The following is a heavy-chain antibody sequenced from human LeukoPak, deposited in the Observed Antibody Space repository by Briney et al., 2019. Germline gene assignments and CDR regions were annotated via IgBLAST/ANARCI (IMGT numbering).Heavy chain of an antibody. D-gene: IGHD6-13*01. CDR2: MSTDGNIK. CDR3: AKAAEPTYYYYGMDV. Sequence: GGSLRLSCTASGFIFSSYAVHWVRQAPGKGLEWVAVMSTDGNIKIYTDSVKGRFTISRDNSKNTLYLQMNSLRAEDTAVYYCAKAAEPTYYYYGMDVWGQGTTVTVSS. V-gene: IGHV3-30-3*01. J-gene: IGHJ6*02. CDR1: GFIFSSYA.